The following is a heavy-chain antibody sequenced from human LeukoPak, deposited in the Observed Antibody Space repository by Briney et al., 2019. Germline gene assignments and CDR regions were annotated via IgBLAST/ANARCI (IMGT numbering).Heavy chain of an antibody. J-gene: IGHJ4*02. CDR1: AFTFSSYW. V-gene: IGHV3-7*01. D-gene: IGHD4-23*01. Sequence: GGSLRLSCEASAFTFSSYWMSWVRQAPGMGLEWVANIKEDGSEINYVDSVKGRFTISRDNAKNSLFLQMNSLRVEDTAVYYCARDRGYSSFDYWGQGTLVTVSS. CDR2: IKEDGSEI. CDR3: ARDRGYSSFDY.